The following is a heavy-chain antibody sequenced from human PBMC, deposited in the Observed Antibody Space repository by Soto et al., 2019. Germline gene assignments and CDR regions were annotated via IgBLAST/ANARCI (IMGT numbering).Heavy chain of an antibody. V-gene: IGHV1-46*01. CDR3: ARGRPVGATRSSDAFDI. CDR2: INPSGGST. Sequence: ASVKVSCKASEYTFTSYYMHWVRQAPGQGLEWMGIINPSGGSTSYAQKFQGRVTMTRDTSTSTVYMELSSLRSEDTAVYYCARGRPVGATRSSDAFDIWGQGTMVTVSS. D-gene: IGHD1-26*01. CDR1: EYTFTSYY. J-gene: IGHJ3*02.